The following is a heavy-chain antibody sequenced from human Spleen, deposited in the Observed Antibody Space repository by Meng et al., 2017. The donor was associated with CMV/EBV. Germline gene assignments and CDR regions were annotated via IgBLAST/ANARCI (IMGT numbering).Heavy chain of an antibody. CDR2: INPNSGGT. Sequence: ASAKVSCKASGYTFTGYYMHWVRQAPGQGLEWMGWINPNSGGTNYAQKFQGRVTMTRDTSISTAYMELSRLRSDDTAVYYCARDRDDFWSGYVAYWGQGTLVTVSS. CDR1: GYTFTGYY. J-gene: IGHJ4*02. V-gene: IGHV1-2*02. D-gene: IGHD3-3*01. CDR3: ARDRDDFWSGYVAY.